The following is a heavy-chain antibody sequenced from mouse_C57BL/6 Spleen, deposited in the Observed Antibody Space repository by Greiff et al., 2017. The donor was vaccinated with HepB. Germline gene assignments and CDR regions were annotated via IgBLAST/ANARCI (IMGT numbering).Heavy chain of an antibody. CDR2: IYPGDGDT. CDR3: ARSSLTGYAMDY. D-gene: IGHD4-1*01. Sequence: VKLMESGAELVKPGASVKISCKASGYAFSSYWMNWVKQRPGKGLEWIGQIYPGDGDTNYNGKFKGKATLTADKSSSTAYMQLSSLTSEDSAVYFCARSSLTGYAMDYWGQGTSVTVSS. CDR1: GYAFSSYW. J-gene: IGHJ4*01. V-gene: IGHV1-80*01.